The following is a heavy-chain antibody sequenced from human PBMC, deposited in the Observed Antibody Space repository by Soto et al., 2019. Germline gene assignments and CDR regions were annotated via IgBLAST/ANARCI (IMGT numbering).Heavy chain of an antibody. D-gene: IGHD2-15*01. CDR3: ARKKWGSGGSNEAFDI. CDR1: GGSISSYY. J-gene: IGHJ3*02. V-gene: IGHV4-59*01. Sequence: PSETLSLTCTVSGGSISSYYWSWIRQPPGKGLEWIGYIYYSGSTNYNPSLKSRVTISVDTSKNQFSLKLSSVTAADTAVYYCARKKWGSGGSNEAFDIWGQGTMVTVS. CDR2: IYYSGST.